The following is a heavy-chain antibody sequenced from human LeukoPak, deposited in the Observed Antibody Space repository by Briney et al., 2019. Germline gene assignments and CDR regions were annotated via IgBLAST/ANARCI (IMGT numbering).Heavy chain of an antibody. CDR1: GGSISSSSYY. J-gene: IGHJ3*02. CDR2: IYYSGTT. Sequence: KASETLSPTCTVSGGSISSSSYYWGWIRQPPGKGLEWIGSIYYSGTTYYNPSLKSRVTISIDTSKNQFSLKLSSVTAADTAVYYCARDPFYFITGTTVSAFDIWGQGTMVTVSS. D-gene: IGHD1-7*01. V-gene: IGHV4-39*02. CDR3: ARDPFYFITGTTVSAFDI.